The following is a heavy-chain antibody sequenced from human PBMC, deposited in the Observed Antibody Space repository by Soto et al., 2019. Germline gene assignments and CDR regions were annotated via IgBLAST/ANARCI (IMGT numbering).Heavy chain of an antibody. CDR3: ARDGDPRSAFWSGPLCWCCFDP. Sequence: QVQLVQSGAEVKKPGSSVKVSCKTSGGTFGTSAITWVRQAPGQGLEWMGGIVPMFGTANHAQKFQGRVTITSYESTTTAYMELSSLGSEDTAVYFCARDGDPRSAFWSGPLCWCCFDPWGQGTMVTVSS. CDR1: GGTFGTSA. V-gene: IGHV1-69*05. J-gene: IGHJ5*02. D-gene: IGHD3-3*01. CDR2: IVPMFGTA.